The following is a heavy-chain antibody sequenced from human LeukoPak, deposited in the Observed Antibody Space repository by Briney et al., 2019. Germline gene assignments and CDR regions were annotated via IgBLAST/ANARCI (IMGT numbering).Heavy chain of an antibody. J-gene: IGHJ4*02. CDR2: IFYSGST. V-gene: IGHV4-38-2*02. CDR1: GYSISSGYY. D-gene: IGHD3-22*01. CDR3: ARDQGYDSSGFPNH. Sequence: SETLSLTCTVSGYSISSGYYWGWIRQPPGKGLEWIGYIFYSGSTNYNPSLKSRVTISVDTSKNQFSLKLSSVTAADTAVYYCARDQGYDSSGFPNHWGQGTLVTVSS.